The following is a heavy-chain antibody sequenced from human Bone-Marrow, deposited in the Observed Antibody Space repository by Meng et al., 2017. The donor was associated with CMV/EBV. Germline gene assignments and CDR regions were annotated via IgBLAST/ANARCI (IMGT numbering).Heavy chain of an antibody. D-gene: IGHD3-9*01. CDR3: TTYKADDILTAYTPGY. V-gene: IGHV3-15*01. CDR1: FTFSDDW. J-gene: IGHJ4*02. CDR2: IKRRGTGATA. Sequence: FTFSDDWMSWIRQDPGKGLEWVGSIKRRGTGATADYAGTVKGRFSISRDDSKNTLDLEMNSLKIEDTGVYYCTTYKADDILTAYTPGYWGQGTLVTVSS.